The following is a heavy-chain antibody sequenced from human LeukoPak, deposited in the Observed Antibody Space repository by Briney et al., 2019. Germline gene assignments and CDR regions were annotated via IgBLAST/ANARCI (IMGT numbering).Heavy chain of an antibody. CDR2: IYYSGTT. D-gene: IGHD6-13*01. Sequence: SETLSLTCTVSGGSISSYYWSWIRQPPGKGLEWMGYIYYSGTTNYNPSLKSRVTISVDTSKNQFSLKLSSVAAADTAGDYCARGVYISAAQYGYWGQGTLVTVSS. J-gene: IGHJ4*02. CDR3: ARGVYISAAQYGY. V-gene: IGHV4-59*01. CDR1: GGSISSYY.